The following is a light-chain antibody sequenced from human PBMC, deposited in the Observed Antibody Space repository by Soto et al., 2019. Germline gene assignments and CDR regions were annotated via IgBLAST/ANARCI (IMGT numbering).Light chain of an antibody. J-gene: IGKJ4*01. CDR2: DAS. CDR1: QSVSNY. V-gene: IGKV3-11*01. Sequence: EVVLTQSPATLSLSPGERATLSCRASQSVSNYLAWYQQKPGQAPRLLIYDASNRATGIPPRFSVSGSGTDFTLTISSLEPEDFAVYYCQQRINWPPLTFGGGTKVEIK. CDR3: QQRINWPPLT.